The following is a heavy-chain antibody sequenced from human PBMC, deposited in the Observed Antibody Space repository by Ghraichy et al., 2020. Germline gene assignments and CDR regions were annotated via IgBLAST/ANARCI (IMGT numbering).Heavy chain of an antibody. CDR3: ARGVPDCSGGSCYLWRYRMVDV. CDR1: GGSFSGYY. D-gene: IGHD2-15*01. J-gene: IGHJ6*02. V-gene: IGHV4-34*01. CDR2: INHSGST. Sequence: SETLSLTCAVYGGSFSGYYWSWIRQPPGKGLEWIGEINHSGSTNYNPSLKSRVTISVDTSKNQFSLKLSSVTAADTAVYYCARGVPDCSGGSCYLWRYRMVDVWGQGTTVTVSS.